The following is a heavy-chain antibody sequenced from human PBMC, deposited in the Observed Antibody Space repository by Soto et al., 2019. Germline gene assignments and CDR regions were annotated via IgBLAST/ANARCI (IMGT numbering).Heavy chain of an antibody. J-gene: IGHJ6*02. CDR3: AGTTERTERDQGYYYGMDV. V-gene: IGHV1-69*01. Sequence: QVRLVQSGAEVKKPGSSVKVSCKASGGTFSSYAITWVRQAPGQGLEWMGGIIPIFGPANYAQKFQGRVTITADESTSTAYMELSSLRSEDTAVYYCAGTTERTERDQGYYYGMDVWGQGTTVTVSS. D-gene: IGHD1-1*01. CDR1: GGTFSSYA. CDR2: IIPIFGPA.